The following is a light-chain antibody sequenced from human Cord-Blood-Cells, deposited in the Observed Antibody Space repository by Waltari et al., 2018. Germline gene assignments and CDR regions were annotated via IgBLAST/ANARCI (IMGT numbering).Light chain of an antibody. Sequence: SALTQPRSVSGSPGQSVTISCPGTSSDVGGYNYVSWYQQHPGKAPKLMIYDVSKRPSGVPDRFSGSKSGNTASLTISGLQAEDEADYYCCSYAGSFWVFGGGTKLTVL. CDR2: DVS. J-gene: IGLJ3*02. V-gene: IGLV2-11*01. CDR3: CSYAGSFWV. CDR1: SSDVGGYNY.